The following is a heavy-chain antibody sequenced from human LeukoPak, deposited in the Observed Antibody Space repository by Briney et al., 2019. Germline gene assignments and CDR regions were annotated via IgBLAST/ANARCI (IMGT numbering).Heavy chain of an antibody. V-gene: IGHV1-2*02. Sequence: ASVKVSCKASGYTFTGYYMHWVRQAPGQGLEWMGWINPNSGGTNYAQKFQGRVTMTRDTSISTAYMELSRLRSDDTAVYYCARAQGIAVAGTFDYWAREPWSPSPQ. D-gene: IGHD6-19*01. CDR3: ARAQGIAVAGTFDY. CDR1: GYTFTGYY. CDR2: INPNSGGT. J-gene: IGHJ4*02.